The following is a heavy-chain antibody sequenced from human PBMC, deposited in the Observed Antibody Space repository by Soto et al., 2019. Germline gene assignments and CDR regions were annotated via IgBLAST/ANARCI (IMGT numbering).Heavy chain of an antibody. CDR1: GFTFSSYA. CDR2: ISYDGNNK. J-gene: IGHJ6*02. V-gene: IGHV3-30-3*01. Sequence: QVQLVESGGGVVQPGRSLRLSCAASGFTFSSYAMYWVRQAPGKGLEWVAVISYDGNNKYYADSVKGRVTISRDNSKNTLYLQMNSLRAEDTAVYYCARAGCDGGSCYTLVGLRYGMDVWGQGTTVTVSS. CDR3: ARAGCDGGSCYTLVGLRYGMDV. D-gene: IGHD2-15*01.